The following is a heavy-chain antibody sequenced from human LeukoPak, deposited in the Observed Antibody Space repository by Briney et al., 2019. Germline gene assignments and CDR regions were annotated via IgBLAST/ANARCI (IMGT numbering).Heavy chain of an antibody. J-gene: IGHJ4*02. CDR3: ARDFTVAGYFDY. Sequence: ASVKVSCKASGYTFTSYGISWVRQAPGQGLEWMGWISAYNGNTNYAQKLQGRVTMTTDTSPSTAYMELRSLRSDDTAVYYCARDFTVAGYFDYWGQGTLVTVSS. D-gene: IGHD6-19*01. CDR2: ISAYNGNT. V-gene: IGHV1-18*01. CDR1: GYTFTSYG.